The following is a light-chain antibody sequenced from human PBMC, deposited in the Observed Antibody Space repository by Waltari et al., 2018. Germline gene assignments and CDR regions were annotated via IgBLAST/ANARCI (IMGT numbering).Light chain of an antibody. Sequence: EIVLTQSPAPLSLSPGERATLSCRASQRISSFLAWYQQKPGQAPRLLIFDGSNRATGIPARFSGSGSGTDFTLTISSLEPEDFAVYFCQQRGRSFGQGTKLEI. V-gene: IGKV3-11*01. CDR3: QQRGRS. CDR2: DGS. J-gene: IGKJ2*01. CDR1: QRISSF.